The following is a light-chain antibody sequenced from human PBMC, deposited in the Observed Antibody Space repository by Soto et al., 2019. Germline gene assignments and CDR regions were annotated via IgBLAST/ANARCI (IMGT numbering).Light chain of an antibody. J-gene: IGLJ1*01. CDR3: ATWDDSVYV. V-gene: IGLV1-44*01. CDR1: TSNIGTNT. Sequence: QSVLTQPPSASGTPGQRVTLSCSGSTSNIGTNTVNWFQHVPGSAPKLLIYTNDQRPSGVPDRFSGSRSGTSASLAISGLQSEDEADYYCATWDDSVYVFGTGTQLTVL. CDR2: TND.